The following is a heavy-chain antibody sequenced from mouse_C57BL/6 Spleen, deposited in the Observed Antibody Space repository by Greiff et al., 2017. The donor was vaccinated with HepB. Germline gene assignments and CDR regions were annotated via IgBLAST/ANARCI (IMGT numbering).Heavy chain of an antibody. Sequence: QVQLQQSGPELVKPGASVKISCKASGYAFSSSWMNWVKQRPGKGLEWIGRIYPGDGDTNYNGKFKGKATLTADKSSSTAYMQLSSLTSADSAVYFCARPPPLVDWYFDVWGTGTTVTVSS. CDR2: IYPGDGDT. V-gene: IGHV1-82*01. J-gene: IGHJ1*03. CDR1: GYAFSSSW. CDR3: ARPPPLVDWYFDV.